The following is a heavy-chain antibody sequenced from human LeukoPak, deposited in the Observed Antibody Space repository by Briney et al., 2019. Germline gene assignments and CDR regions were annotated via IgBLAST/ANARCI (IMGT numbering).Heavy chain of an antibody. J-gene: IGHJ3*02. V-gene: IGHV3-23*01. CDR1: GFTFSSYD. Sequence: PGGSLRLSCAASGFTFSSYDMNWVRQAPGKGLEWVSGISGSGGSTYSVDSVKGRFTISRDNSKNTLYLQMNSLRAEDTAVYYCAKGTYYYDSSGYYYDAFDIWGQGTMVTVSS. CDR2: ISGSGGST. D-gene: IGHD3-22*01. CDR3: AKGTYYYDSSGYYYDAFDI.